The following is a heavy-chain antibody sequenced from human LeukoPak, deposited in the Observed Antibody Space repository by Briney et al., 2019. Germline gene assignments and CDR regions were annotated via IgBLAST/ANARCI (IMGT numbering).Heavy chain of an antibody. V-gene: IGHV4-59*08. CDR3: ARQGTSWLGYYYYYGMDV. Sequence: SGTLCLTCTVSGGSISSYYWSWIRQPPGKGLEWIGYIYYSGSTNYNPSLKSRVTISVDTSKNQFSLKLSSVTAADTAVYYCARQGTSWLGYYYYYGMDVWGQGTTVTVSS. D-gene: IGHD2-2*01. J-gene: IGHJ6*02. CDR2: IYYSGST. CDR1: GGSISSYY.